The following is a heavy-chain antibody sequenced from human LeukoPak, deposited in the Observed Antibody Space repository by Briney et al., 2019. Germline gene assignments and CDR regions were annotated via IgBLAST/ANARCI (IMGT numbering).Heavy chain of an antibody. D-gene: IGHD3-22*01. CDR3: AKAGDHYDSSGYYPLFDY. Sequence: PGGSLRLSCAASAFTFSNYWMHWVRQAPGKGLVRVSRINSDGSSRSYADSVKGRFTIPRDNSKNTLYLQMNSLRAEDTAVYYCAKAGDHYDSSGYYPLFDYWGQGTLVTVSS. V-gene: IGHV3-74*01. J-gene: IGHJ4*02. CDR1: AFTFSNYW. CDR2: INSDGSSR.